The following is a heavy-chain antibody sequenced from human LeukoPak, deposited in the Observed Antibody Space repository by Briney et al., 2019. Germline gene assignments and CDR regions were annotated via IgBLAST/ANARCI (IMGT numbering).Heavy chain of an antibody. D-gene: IGHD6-13*01. CDR1: GYTFTSYG. J-gene: IGHJ6*03. V-gene: IGHV1-18*01. CDR2: IIAYNGNT. Sequence: ASVNVFCKASGYTFTSYGISGVRQAPGQGREWMGWIIAYNGNTNYAQNPQSRVTMTTGAYTRTAYMELRSLRSDDTAVYYCARAGIAAAGRVGGDYYYYYYMDVWGEGTTVTVSS. CDR3: ARAGIAAAGRVGGDYYYYYYMDV.